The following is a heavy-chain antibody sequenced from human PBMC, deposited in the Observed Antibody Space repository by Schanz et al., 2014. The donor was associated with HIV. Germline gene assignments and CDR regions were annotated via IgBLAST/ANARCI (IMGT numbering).Heavy chain of an antibody. Sequence: VQLLESGGGLVRPGGSLRLSCAASGLTFSNYAMSWVRQAPGKGLEWGAVISYDGRNKYYADSVKGRFTISRDNSKNTLYLQMNSLRAEDTAVYYCAKGLRQWLVLGVSDYWGQGTLVTVSS. CDR1: GLTFSNYA. V-gene: IGHV3-30*18. CDR2: ISYDGRNK. CDR3: AKGLRQWLVLGVSDY. J-gene: IGHJ4*02. D-gene: IGHD6-19*01.